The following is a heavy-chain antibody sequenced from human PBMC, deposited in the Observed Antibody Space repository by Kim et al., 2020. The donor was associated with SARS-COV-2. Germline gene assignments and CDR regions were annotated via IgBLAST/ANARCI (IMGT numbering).Heavy chain of an antibody. D-gene: IGHD2-15*01. J-gene: IGHJ6*02. Sequence: GGSLRLSCAASGFTFSSYGMHWVRQAPGKGLEWVAVISYDGSNKYYADSVKGRFTISRDNSKNTLYLQMNSLRAEDTAVYYCAKEGLGQVVHYGMDVWGQGTTVTVSS. CDR3: AKEGLGQVVHYGMDV. CDR2: ISYDGSNK. CDR1: GFTFSSYG. V-gene: IGHV3-30*18.